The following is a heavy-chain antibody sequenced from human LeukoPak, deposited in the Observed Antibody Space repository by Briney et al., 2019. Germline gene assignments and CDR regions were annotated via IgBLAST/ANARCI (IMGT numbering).Heavy chain of an antibody. Sequence: PSETLSLTCTVSGGSISSASYYWGWIRQPPGKGLEWIGTIYYTGSTYYNPSLKSRVTISVDTSKNQFSLKLTSVTAADTAVYYCARYCTGGSCARGARFDYWGQGTLVTVSS. CDR2: IYYTGST. V-gene: IGHV4-39*07. D-gene: IGHD2-15*01. CDR3: ARYCTGGSCARGARFDY. CDR1: GGSISSASYY. J-gene: IGHJ4*02.